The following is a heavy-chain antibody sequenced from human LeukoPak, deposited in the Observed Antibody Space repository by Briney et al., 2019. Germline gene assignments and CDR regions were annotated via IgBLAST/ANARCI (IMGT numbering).Heavy chain of an antibody. V-gene: IGHV4-59*01. CDR3: ARDAGPYYYDSKGYFDY. J-gene: IGHJ4*02. CDR2: IYYSGST. CDR1: GGSISSYY. D-gene: IGHD3-22*01. Sequence: SETLSLTCTVSGGSISSYYWSWIRQPPGKGLEWIGYIYYSGSTNYNPSLKSRATISVDTSKNQFSLKLSSVTAADTAVYYCARDAGPYYYDSKGYFDYWGQGTLVTVSS.